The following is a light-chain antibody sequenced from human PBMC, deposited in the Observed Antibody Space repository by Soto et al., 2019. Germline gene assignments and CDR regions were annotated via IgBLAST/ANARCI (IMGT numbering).Light chain of an antibody. V-gene: IGKV3-15*01. J-gene: IGKJ1*01. CDR3: QPYNTSLWT. Sequence: EIVMTQSPATLSVSPGERATLSCRASQSVSRNVAWYQQKPGQTPRLLIHDASTRATAISVRSSGSGSGTEFTLTISSRQSADFAVYYSQPYNTSLWTFGQGTNVEIQ. CDR2: DAS. CDR1: QSVSRN.